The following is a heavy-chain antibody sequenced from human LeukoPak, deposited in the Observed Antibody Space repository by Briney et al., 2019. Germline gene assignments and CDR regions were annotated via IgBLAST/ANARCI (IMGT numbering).Heavy chain of an antibody. CDR1: GYTFTSYG. V-gene: IGHV1-18*01. Sequence: ASVKVSCKASGYTFTSYGISWVRQAPGQGLEWMGWISAYNGNTNYAQKLQGRVTMTTDTSTSTAYMELRSLRSDDTAVYYCARGRFLEWLSDAFDIWGQGIMVTVSS. J-gene: IGHJ3*02. D-gene: IGHD3-3*01. CDR3: ARGRFLEWLSDAFDI. CDR2: ISAYNGNT.